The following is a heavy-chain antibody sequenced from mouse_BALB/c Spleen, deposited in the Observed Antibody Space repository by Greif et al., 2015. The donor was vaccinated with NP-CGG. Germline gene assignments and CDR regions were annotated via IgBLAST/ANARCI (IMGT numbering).Heavy chain of an antibody. CDR2: IYPGSGNT. V-gene: IGHV1-84*02. D-gene: IGHD4-1*01. Sequence: QLKEPGPELVKPGASVKISCKASGYTFTDYYINWVKQKPGQGLEWIGWIYPGSGNTKYNEKCKGKATLTVDTSSSTAYMQRSSLTSEDTAVYFCARRTGTEAMDYWGQGTSVTASS. CDR1: GYTFTDYY. J-gene: IGHJ4*01. CDR3: ARRTGTEAMDY.